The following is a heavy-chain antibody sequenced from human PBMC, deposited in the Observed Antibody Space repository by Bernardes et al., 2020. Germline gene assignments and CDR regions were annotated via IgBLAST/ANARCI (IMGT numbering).Heavy chain of an antibody. CDR2: ISGYNGNT. Sequence: ASVKVSCKASGYTYTNYGIGWVRQAPGHGLEWLGWISGYNGNTNYARHLQGRITMTSDLSTKTAFMELRHLRSDDTALYYCARVEGFCSGGTCFSLFYFDHWGQGTLVSVSS. D-gene: IGHD2-15*01. CDR3: ARVEGFCSGGTCFSLFYFDH. J-gene: IGHJ4*02. V-gene: IGHV1-18*04. CDR1: GYTYTNYG.